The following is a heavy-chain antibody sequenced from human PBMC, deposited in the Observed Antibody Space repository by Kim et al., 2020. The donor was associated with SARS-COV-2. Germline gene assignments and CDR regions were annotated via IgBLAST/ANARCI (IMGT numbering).Heavy chain of an antibody. CDR3: ARLPDITGWPFDA. CDR1: VDSINSDY. J-gene: IGHJ4*02. CDR2: IRYSGKT. D-gene: IGHD6-19*01. V-gene: IGHV4-59*01. Sequence: SETLSLTCSVSVDSINSDYWTWIRQPPGKGLEWIAYIRYSGKTAYNPSLRNRVAISIDPSKSHFFLQLTSVTAADTAVYSCARLPDITGWPFDAWGQGVLVTVSS.